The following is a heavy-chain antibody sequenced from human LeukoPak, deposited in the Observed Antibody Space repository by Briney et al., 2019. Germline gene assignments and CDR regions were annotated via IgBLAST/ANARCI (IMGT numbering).Heavy chain of an antibody. CDR1: GGTFSSYA. CDR2: IIPILGIA. CDR3: ARAQSSYYYDSSGYGYFQH. Sequence: SVKVSCKASGGTFSSYAISWVRQAPGQGLEWMGRIIPILGIANYAQKFQGRVTITADKSTSTAYMELSSLRSEDTAVYYCARAQSSYYYDSSGYGYFQHWGQGTLVTVSS. V-gene: IGHV1-69*04. D-gene: IGHD3-22*01. J-gene: IGHJ1*01.